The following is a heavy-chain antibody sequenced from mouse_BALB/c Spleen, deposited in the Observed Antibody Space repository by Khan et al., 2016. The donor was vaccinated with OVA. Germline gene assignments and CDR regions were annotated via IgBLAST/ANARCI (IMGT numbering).Heavy chain of an antibody. V-gene: IGHV9-1*02. CDR3: AREASYWYFDV. J-gene: IGHJ1*01. Sequence: QIQLVQSGPELKKPGETVKISCKASGYTFTNYGMNWVKQAPGKGLKWMGWINTYTGEPTYTDDFKGRFAFSLETSASTAYLQINNLKNEDMATYFCAREASYWYFDVWGAETTVTVSS. CDR1: GYTFTNYG. CDR2: INTYTGEP.